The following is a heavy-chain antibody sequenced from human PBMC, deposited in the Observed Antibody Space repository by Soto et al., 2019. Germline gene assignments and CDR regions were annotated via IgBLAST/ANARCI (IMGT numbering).Heavy chain of an antibody. Sequence: PXGSLRLSCAPAGFTFSRYDMSWVRQAPGKGLEWVSTVTGGGHTTYNADSVNGRFTISRDNSKNTLYLQMNNLRAEDTAIYYCASSSGDLDVYGMDIWGPGTTVTVSS. CDR1: GFTFSRYD. D-gene: IGHD3-10*01. V-gene: IGHV3-23*01. CDR2: VTGGGHTT. J-gene: IGHJ6*02. CDR3: ASSSGDLDVYGMDI.